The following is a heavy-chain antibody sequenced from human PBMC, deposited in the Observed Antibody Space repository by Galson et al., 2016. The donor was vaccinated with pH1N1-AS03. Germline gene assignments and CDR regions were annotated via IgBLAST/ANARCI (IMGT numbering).Heavy chain of an antibody. CDR1: GFTFSSYA. CDR3: SKGDRYAFYAQFAR. D-gene: IGHD2/OR15-2a*01. CDR2: ISGSGVTT. V-gene: IGHV3-23*01. Sequence: SLRLSCAASGFTFSSYAMSWVRQTPGKGLEWVSAISGSGVTTYYAESVQGRFTISRDNSKTTVALQMNSLSADDTAIYYCSKGDRYAFYAQFARWGQGTLVTVSS. J-gene: IGHJ4*02.